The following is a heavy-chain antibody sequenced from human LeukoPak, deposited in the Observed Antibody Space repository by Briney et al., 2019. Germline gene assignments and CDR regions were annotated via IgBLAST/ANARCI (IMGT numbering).Heavy chain of an antibody. J-gene: IGHJ4*02. CDR1: GYTFTSYG. D-gene: IGHD1-26*01. CDR2: ISAYNGNT. CDR3: AREGGSYGAYYFDY. Sequence: ASVKVSCKASGYTFTSYGISWVRQAPGQGLEWMGWISAYNGNTNYAQKLQGRVTVTTDTSTSTAYMELRSLRSDDTAVYYCAREGGSYGAYYFDYWGQGTLVTVSS. V-gene: IGHV1-18*01.